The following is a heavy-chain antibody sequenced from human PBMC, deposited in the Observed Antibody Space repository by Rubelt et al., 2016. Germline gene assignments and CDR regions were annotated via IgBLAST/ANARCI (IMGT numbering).Heavy chain of an antibody. D-gene: IGHD1-26*01. CDR2: ISYDGGNQ. Sequence: QVQLVESGGGVVQPGRSLRLSCAASGFTFRSYGMFWVRQAPGKGLEWVAVISYDGGNQCYADSVKGRFTISRDNSKNTLYLQMNSLRAEDTAVYYCASRFFSGSYFGYWGQGTLVTVSS. CDR3: ASRFFSGSYFGY. V-gene: IGHV3-30*03. CDR1: GFTFRSYG. J-gene: IGHJ4*02.